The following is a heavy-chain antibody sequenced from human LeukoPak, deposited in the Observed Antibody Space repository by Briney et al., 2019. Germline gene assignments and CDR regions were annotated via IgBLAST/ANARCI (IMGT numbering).Heavy chain of an antibody. J-gene: IGHJ6*02. Sequence: GGSLRLSCAASGFTFSSYWMSWVRQAPGKGLEWVANMKQDVSEKYHVDSVKGRFSISRNNAKNSLYLQMNSLRAEDTAVYYCVRGMDVWGQGTTVTVSS. V-gene: IGHV3-7*03. CDR1: GFTFSSYW. CDR2: MKQDVSEK. CDR3: VRGMDV.